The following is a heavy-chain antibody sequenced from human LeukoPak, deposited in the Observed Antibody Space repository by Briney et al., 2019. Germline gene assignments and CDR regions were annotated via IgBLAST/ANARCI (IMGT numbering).Heavy chain of an antibody. CDR3: AKELPRYSSGWYAYYFDY. J-gene: IGHJ4*02. CDR2: ISYDGSNK. D-gene: IGHD6-19*01. CDR1: GFTFSSYG. V-gene: IGHV3-30*18. Sequence: GRSLRLSCAASGFTFSSYGMHWVRQPPGKGLEWVAVISYDGSNKYYADSVKGRFTISRDNSKNTLYLQMNSLRAEDTAVYYCAKELPRYSSGWYAYYFDYWGQGTLVTVSS.